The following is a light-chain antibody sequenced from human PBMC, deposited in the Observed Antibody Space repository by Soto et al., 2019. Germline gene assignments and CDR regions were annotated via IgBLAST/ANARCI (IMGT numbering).Light chain of an antibody. CDR3: SSYRSGSTLVV. J-gene: IGLJ2*01. CDR1: SSDVGGYNY. CDR2: EVI. Sequence: QSALTQPASVSGSPGQSITISCTGTSSDVGGYNYVSWYQQHPGKAPKLMIYEVINRPSGVSNRFSGSKSGNTASLTISGLHAEDEADYFCSSYRSGSTLVVFGGGTKLTVL. V-gene: IGLV2-14*01.